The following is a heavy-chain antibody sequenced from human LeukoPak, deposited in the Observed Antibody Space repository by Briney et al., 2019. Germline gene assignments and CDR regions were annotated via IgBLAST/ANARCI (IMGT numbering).Heavy chain of an antibody. V-gene: IGHV4-59*01. J-gene: IGHJ6*02. Sequence: SETLSLTCTVSGGSISNYYLNWIRQPPGKGLEWIGYIYYSGSTNYNPALKSRVTISGDTSKNEFSLKLTSVTAADTAVYYCARAPPIYHYYYGMDVWGQGTTVTVSS. CDR3: ARAPPIYHYYYGMDV. CDR2: IYYSGST. CDR1: GGSISNYY.